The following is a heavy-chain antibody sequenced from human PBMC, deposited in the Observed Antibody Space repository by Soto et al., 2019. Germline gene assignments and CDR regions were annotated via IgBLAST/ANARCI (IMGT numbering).Heavy chain of an antibody. CDR2: IYSGGST. J-gene: IGHJ5*02. CDR3: AREAAAGYLNWFDP. D-gene: IGHD6-13*01. CDR1: GFTVSSNY. Sequence: GGSLRLSCAASGFTVSSNYMSWVRQAPGKGLEWVSVIYSGGSTYYADSVKGRFTISRDNSKNTLYLQMNSLRDEDTAVYYCAREAAAGYLNWFDPWGQGTLVTVSS. V-gene: IGHV3-66*01.